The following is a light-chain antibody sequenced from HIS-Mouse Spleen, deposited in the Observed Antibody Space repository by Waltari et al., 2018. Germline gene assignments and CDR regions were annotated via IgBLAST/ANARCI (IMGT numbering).Light chain of an antibody. CDR2: DVS. CDR1: SSSVGGYNY. CDR3: SSYTSSSTLV. J-gene: IGLJ1*01. Sequence: QSALTQPASVSGSPGQSITISCTGTSSSVGGYNYVPWYQQHPGKAPKLMIYDVSNRPSGVSNRFSGSKSGNTASLTISGLQAEDEADYYCSSYTSSSTLVFGTGTKVTVL. V-gene: IGLV2-14*03.